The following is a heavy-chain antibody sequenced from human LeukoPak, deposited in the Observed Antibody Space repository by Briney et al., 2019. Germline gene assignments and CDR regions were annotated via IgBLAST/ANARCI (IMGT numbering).Heavy chain of an antibody. V-gene: IGHV3-53*01. Sequence: GGTLRLSCAASGFIFSSYGMSWVRQAPGKGLEWVSVIYSGGSRYYADSVKGRFTISRDNSKNTLYLQMNSLRAEDTAVYYCARVLSGRGSLYSYYYYMDVWGKGTTVTISS. CDR3: ARVLSGRGSLYSYYYYMDV. CDR2: IYSGGSR. J-gene: IGHJ6*03. CDR1: GFIFSSYG. D-gene: IGHD3-10*01.